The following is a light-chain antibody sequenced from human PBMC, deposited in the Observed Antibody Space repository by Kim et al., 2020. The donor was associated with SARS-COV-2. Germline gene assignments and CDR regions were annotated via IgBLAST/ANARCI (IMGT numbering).Light chain of an antibody. Sequence: GQRFTISCSGSDSNIRTNTVNWYQHRPGTAPKLLIYGSTQRPSGVPDRFSGSKSGTSASLAISGLQSDDEADYYCASWDDILNGILFGGGTQLTVL. CDR3: ASWDDILNGIL. J-gene: IGLJ2*01. V-gene: IGLV1-44*01. CDR2: GST. CDR1: DSNIRTNT.